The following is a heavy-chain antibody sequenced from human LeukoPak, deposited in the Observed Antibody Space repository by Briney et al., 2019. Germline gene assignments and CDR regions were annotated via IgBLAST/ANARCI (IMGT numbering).Heavy chain of an antibody. J-gene: IGHJ3*01. CDR2: IRQDGSDK. Sequence: AGGSLRLSCAASGFTFSSYWMSWVRQAPGKGLEWVANIRQDGSDKYYVDSVKGRFTISRDNAKNSLYLQINSLRAEDTAVYYCARSSYSSSSSVWGQGTMVTVSS. D-gene: IGHD6-6*01. CDR1: GFTFSSYW. CDR3: ARSSYSSSSSV. V-gene: IGHV3-7*03.